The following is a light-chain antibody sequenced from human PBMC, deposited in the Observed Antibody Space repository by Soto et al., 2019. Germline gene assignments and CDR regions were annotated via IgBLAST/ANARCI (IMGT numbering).Light chain of an antibody. J-gene: IGKJ5*01. CDR1: QSISSY. CDR3: QQSDSPPRT. CDR2: AAS. Sequence: DIQMTQSPSSLSASVGDRVTITCRASQSISSYLNWYQQKPRKAPKLLIYAASSLQSWVPSSFCGSGSGTDFTLTISSLQPEDCATYYCQQSDSPPRTFGQGTRLEIK. V-gene: IGKV1-39*01.